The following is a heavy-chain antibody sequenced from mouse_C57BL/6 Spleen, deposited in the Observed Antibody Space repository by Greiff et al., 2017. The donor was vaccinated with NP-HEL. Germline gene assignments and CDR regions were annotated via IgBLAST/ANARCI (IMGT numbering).Heavy chain of an antibody. CDR2: IDPETGGT. Sequence: QVQLQQSGAELVRPGASVTLSCKASGYTFTDYEMHWVKQTPVHGLEWIGAIDPETGGTAYNQKFKGKAILTADKSSSTAYMELRSLTSEDSAVYYCTRRGGWGYDEGDYFDYWGQGTTLTVSS. CDR1: GYTFTDYE. V-gene: IGHV1-15*01. D-gene: IGHD2-2*01. CDR3: TRRGGWGYDEGDYFDY. J-gene: IGHJ2*01.